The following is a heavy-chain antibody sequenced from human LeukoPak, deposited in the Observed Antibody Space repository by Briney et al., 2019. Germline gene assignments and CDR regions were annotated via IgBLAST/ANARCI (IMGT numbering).Heavy chain of an antibody. V-gene: IGHV3-30-3*01. CDR1: GFTFSGYP. Sequence: GGSLRLSCAASGFTFSGYPIHWVRQAPGKGLEWVAVISYDGSNKYYADSVKGRFTISRDNSKNTLYLQMNSLRAEDTAVYYCARDWRGHGYYYYGVDVWGQGTTVTVSS. J-gene: IGHJ6*02. D-gene: IGHD3-3*01. CDR2: ISYDGSNK. CDR3: ARDWRGHGYYYYGVDV.